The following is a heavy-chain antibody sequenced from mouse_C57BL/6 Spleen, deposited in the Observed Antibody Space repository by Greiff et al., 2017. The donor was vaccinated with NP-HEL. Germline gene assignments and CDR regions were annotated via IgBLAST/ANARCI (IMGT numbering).Heavy chain of an antibody. Sequence: EVKLMESGPGLVKPSQSLSLTCSVTGYSITSGYYWNWIRQSPGNKLEWMGYISYDGSNNYNPSLKNRISITSDTSKNQFFLKLNSVTTEDTATYYGARDLYWGQGTLVTVSA. J-gene: IGHJ3*01. CDR2: ISYDGSN. V-gene: IGHV3-6*01. CDR1: GYSITSGYY. CDR3: ARDLY.